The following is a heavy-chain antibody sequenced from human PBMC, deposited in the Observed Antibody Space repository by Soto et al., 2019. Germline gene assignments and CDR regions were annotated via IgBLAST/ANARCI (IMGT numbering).Heavy chain of an antibody. J-gene: IGHJ4*02. CDR3: ARKDWGFY. V-gene: IGHV4-34*01. Sequence: PSETLSLTCAVYSGSFSDYYWTWIRQPPGKGLEWIGEINHSGNTDYNPSLKSRVTISVDTSKNQFSLKLSSVTDADSAVYYCARKDWGFYWGQGTLVTVSS. D-gene: IGHD7-27*01. CDR2: INHSGNT. CDR1: SGSFSDYY.